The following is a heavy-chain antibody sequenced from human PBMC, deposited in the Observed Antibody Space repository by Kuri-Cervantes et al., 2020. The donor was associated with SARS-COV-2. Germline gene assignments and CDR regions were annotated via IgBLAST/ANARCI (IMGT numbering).Heavy chain of an antibody. Sequence: ASAKVSCKASGYTFTSYGISWVRQVPGQGLEWMGWISAYNGNTNYAQKLQGRVTMTTDTSTSTAYMELRSLRSDDTAVYYCARESGSSGWYGFDYWGQGTLVTVSS. CDR1: GYTFTSYG. V-gene: IGHV1-18*04. CDR2: ISAYNGNT. CDR3: ARESGSSGWYGFDY. J-gene: IGHJ4*02. D-gene: IGHD6-19*01.